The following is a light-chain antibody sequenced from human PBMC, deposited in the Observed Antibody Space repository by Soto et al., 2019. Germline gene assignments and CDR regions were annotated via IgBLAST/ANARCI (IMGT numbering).Light chain of an antibody. V-gene: IGLV2-23*02. Sequence: QSVLTQPASVSGSPGQSITISCTGTSSYVGSYNLVSWYQQHPGKAPKLMIYEVSKRPSGVSNRFSGSKSGNTASLTISGLQAEDETDYYCCSYAGSSLVVFGGGTKVTVL. CDR1: SSYVGSYNL. J-gene: IGLJ2*01. CDR2: EVS. CDR3: CSYAGSSLVV.